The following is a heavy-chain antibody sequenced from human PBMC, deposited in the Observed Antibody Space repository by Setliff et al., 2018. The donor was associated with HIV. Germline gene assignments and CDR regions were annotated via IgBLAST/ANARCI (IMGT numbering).Heavy chain of an antibody. J-gene: IGHJ2*01. CDR1: GFSFNNYW. CDR2: INQDGSHK. CDR3: ERDPYPYFDYGDWYFDL. Sequence: GGSLRLSCAASGFSFNNYWIVWVRQAPGKGLEWVANINQDGSHKYYVDSVKDRLTISRDNAENSLYLQMNNLRPEDTAVYYCERDPYPYFDYGDWYFDLWGRGTLVTVSS. V-gene: IGHV3-7*01. D-gene: IGHD4-17*01.